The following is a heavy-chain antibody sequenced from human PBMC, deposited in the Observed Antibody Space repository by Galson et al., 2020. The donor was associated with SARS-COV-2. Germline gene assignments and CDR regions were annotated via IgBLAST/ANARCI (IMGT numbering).Heavy chain of an antibody. V-gene: IGHV3-9*01. CDR3: AKEDSGWNRGGVDY. J-gene: IGHJ4*02. CDR1: GFTFDDYA. Sequence: GGSLRLSCAASGFTFDDYAMHWVRQAPGKGLEWVSGISWNSGSIGYADSVKGRFTISRDNAKNSLYLQMNSLRAEDTALYYCAKEDSGWNRGGVDYWGQGTLVTVSS. D-gene: IGHD6-19*01. CDR2: ISWNSGSI.